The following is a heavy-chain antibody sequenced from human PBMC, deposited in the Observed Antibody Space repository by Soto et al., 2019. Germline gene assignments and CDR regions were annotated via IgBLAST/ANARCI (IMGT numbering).Heavy chain of an antibody. V-gene: IGHV4-31*03. D-gene: IGHD3-22*01. CDR1: GGSISDGYY. CDR2: ISYSGST. CDR3: ARRDRSGYSYWLDT. J-gene: IGHJ5*02. Sequence: SETLSLTCTVSGGSISDGYYWSWIRQHPGKGLEWIGSISYSGSTSYNPSLKSRLTISVDRSKSQFSLNQSSVTAADTAVYYCARRDRSGYSYWLDTWGQGTLVTVSS.